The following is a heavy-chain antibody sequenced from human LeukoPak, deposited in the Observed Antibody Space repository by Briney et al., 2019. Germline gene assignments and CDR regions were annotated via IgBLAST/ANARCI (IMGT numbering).Heavy chain of an antibody. Sequence: GGSLRLSCAASGFTFSSYAMSWVRQAPGKGLEWVSAISGSGGSTHYADSVKGRFTISRDNSKNTLYLQMNSLRAEDTAVYYCAENYYDSSGYYYFWAFDIWGQGTMVTVSS. CDR3: AENYYDSSGYYYFWAFDI. J-gene: IGHJ3*02. CDR1: GFTFSSYA. D-gene: IGHD3-22*01. V-gene: IGHV3-23*01. CDR2: ISGSGGST.